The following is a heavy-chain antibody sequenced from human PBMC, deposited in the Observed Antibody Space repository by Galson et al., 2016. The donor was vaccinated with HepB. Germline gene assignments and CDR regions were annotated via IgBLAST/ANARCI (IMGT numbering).Heavy chain of an antibody. CDR1: GYTFTDFY. J-gene: IGHJ6*03. Sequence: SVKVSCKASGYTFTDFYMHWVRQAPGQGLEWMGWVNPNSGRTNYAQEFQGRVSMTRDTSISTAYMELSRLTFDDTAVYYCARAIADLKAPYNYYYMYVWGKGTTVAVSS. D-gene: IGHD2-21*01. V-gene: IGHV1-2*02. CDR3: ARAIADLKAPYNYYYMYV. CDR2: VNPNSGRT.